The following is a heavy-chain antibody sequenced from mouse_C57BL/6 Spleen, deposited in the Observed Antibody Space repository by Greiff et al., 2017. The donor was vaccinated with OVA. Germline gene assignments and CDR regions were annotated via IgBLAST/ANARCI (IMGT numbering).Heavy chain of an antibody. J-gene: IGHJ2*01. V-gene: IGHV1-54*01. CDR3: ARQIYYYGSSPLYYFDY. CDR1: GYAFTNYL. Sequence: VQLQQSGAELVRPGTSVKVSCKASGYAFTNYLIEWVKQRPGQGLEWIGVINPGSGGTNYNEKFKGKATLTADKSSSTAYMQLSSLTSEDSAVYFCARQIYYYGSSPLYYFDYWGQGTTLTVSS. CDR2: INPGSGGT. D-gene: IGHD1-1*01.